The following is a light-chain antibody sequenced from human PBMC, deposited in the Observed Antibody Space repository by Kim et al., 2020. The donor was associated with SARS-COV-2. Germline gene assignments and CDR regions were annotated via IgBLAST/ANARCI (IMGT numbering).Light chain of an antibody. CDR3: QQYADSPPT. Sequence: SQEERAPLSCRPSPSFHPIHLAWYQQKPGQAPRLMIYGISNRATAIPDRFIGSGAGTDFTLTISRLEPEDFAVYYCQQYADSPPTFGQGTKVDIK. J-gene: IGKJ1*01. V-gene: IGKV3-20*01. CDR2: GIS. CDR1: PSFHPIH.